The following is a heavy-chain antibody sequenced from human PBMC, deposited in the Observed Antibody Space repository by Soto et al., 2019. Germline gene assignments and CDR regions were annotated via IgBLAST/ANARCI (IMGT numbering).Heavy chain of an antibody. J-gene: IGHJ5*02. D-gene: IGHD3-22*01. CDR3: VIVSITMIVVA. V-gene: IGHV3-23*01. CDR1: GFTFSSYA. CDR2: ISGSGRST. Sequence: CGSLRLSCAASGFTFSSYAMSWVRQAPGNGLEWVSAISGSGRSTYYADSVKARFTISRYNSKNTRYLQMNSLGAKDTAVYYCVIVSITMIVVAWGKGTLGTVCS.